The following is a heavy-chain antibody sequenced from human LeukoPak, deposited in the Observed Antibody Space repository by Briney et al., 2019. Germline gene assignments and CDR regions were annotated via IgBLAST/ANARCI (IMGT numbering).Heavy chain of an antibody. CDR1: GGTFSSYA. CDR3: ARDTAMVSAFDI. D-gene: IGHD5-18*01. V-gene: IGHV1-69*05. CDR2: IIPIFGTA. Sequence: SVKVSCKASGGTFSSYAISWARQAPGQGLEWMGRIIPIFGTANYAQKFQGRVTITTDESTSTAYMELSSLRSDDTAVYYCARDTAMVSAFDIWGQGTMVTVSS. J-gene: IGHJ3*02.